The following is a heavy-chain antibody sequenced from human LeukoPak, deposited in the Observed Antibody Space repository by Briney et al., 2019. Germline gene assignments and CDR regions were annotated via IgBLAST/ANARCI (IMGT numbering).Heavy chain of an antibody. V-gene: IGHV3-23*01. D-gene: IGHD3-3*01. J-gene: IGHJ3*02. CDR2: ISGSGGST. CDR1: GFTFSSYA. Sequence: GGSLRLSCAASGFTFSSYAMSWVRQAPGKGLEWVSAISGSGGSTYYADSVKGRFTISRDNSKNTLYLQMNSLKAEDTAVYYCTTDDDFWSGPSPHDAFDIWGQGTMVTVSS. CDR3: TTDDDFWSGPSPHDAFDI.